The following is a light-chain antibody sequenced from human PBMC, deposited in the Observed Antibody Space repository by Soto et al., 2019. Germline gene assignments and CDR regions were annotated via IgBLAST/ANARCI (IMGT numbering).Light chain of an antibody. J-gene: IGKJ2*01. V-gene: IGKV3-20*01. CDR1: QSISSSY. CDR3: QQYGSSSYT. Sequence: EIVLTQSPGTLSLSPGERATLSCRASQSISSSYLAWYQQKPGQAPRLLIYAASSRATGIPDRFSGSGSGTYFTLTSSILEPEYVAVYYCQQYGSSSYTFGQGTQLEIK. CDR2: AAS.